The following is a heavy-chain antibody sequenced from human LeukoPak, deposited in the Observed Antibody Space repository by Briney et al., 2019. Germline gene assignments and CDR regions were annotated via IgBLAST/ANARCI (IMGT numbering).Heavy chain of an antibody. V-gene: IGHV6-1*01. Sequence: SQTLSLTCAISGDSVSSNSAACNWIRQSPSRGLEWLGRTYYRSKWYDDYAVSVRSRITISPDTSKNQFSLQLSSVAPEDTAVYYCARVDQWPPSGWFVPWGQGSQVTVSS. CDR1: GDSVSSNSAA. D-gene: IGHD6-19*01. CDR3: ARVDQWPPSGWFVP. J-gene: IGHJ5*02. CDR2: TYYRSKWYD.